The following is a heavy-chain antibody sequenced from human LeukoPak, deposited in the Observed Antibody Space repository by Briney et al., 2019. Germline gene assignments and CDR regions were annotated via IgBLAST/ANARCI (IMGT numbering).Heavy chain of an antibody. J-gene: IGHJ6*03. Sequence: ASVKVSCKASGYTFTSYYMHWVRQAPGQGLEWMGIINPSGGSTSHAQKFQGRVTITRNTSISTAYMELSSLRSEDTAVYYCARTPGYYDFWSGTYYYYMDVWGKGTTVTVSS. D-gene: IGHD3-3*01. CDR1: GYTFTSYY. V-gene: IGHV1-46*01. CDR2: INPSGGST. CDR3: ARTPGYYDFWSGTYYYYMDV.